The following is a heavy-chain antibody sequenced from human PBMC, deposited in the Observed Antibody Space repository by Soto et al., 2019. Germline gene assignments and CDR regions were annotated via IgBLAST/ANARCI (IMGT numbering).Heavy chain of an antibody. CDR3: ARERGDSSGYYYTHYYYGMDV. V-gene: IGHV4-30-4*01. CDR2: IYYSGST. CDR1: GGSISSGDYY. Sequence: PSETLSLTCTVSGGSISSGDYYWSWIRQPPGKGLEWIGYIYYSGSTYYNPSLKSRVTISVDTSKNQFYLKLSSVTAADTAVYNCARERGDSSGYYYTHYYYGMDVWGQGTTVTVSS. D-gene: IGHD3-22*01. J-gene: IGHJ6*02.